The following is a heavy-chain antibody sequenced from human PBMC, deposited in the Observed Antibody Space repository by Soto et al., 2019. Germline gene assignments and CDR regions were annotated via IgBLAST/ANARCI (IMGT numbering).Heavy chain of an antibody. Sequence: QVQLVQSGAEVKKPGSSVKVSCKASGGTFSSYAISWVRQAPGQGLEWMGGIIPIFGTANYAQKFQGRVTITADESTSTAYMELSSLRSEDTVVYYCARVRLPLPDYYYFYGMDVWGQGTTVTGSS. J-gene: IGHJ6*02. V-gene: IGHV1-69*01. CDR2: IIPIFGTA. CDR3: ARVRLPLPDYYYFYGMDV. CDR1: GGTFSSYA.